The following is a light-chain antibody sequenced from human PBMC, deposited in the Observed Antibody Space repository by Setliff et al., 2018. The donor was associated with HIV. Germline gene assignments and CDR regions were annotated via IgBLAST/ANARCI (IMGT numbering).Light chain of an antibody. CDR2: EVN. CDR3: NSYTSTNTYV. CDR1: SSDVGGYDY. Sequence: QSVLAQPASVSGSPGQSITISCTGRSSDVGGYDYVSWYQQYPGKAPKLTIYEVNNRPSGVSNRFSGSKSGNSASLTISGLQTEDEADYYCNSYTSTNTYVFGTGTKATVL. J-gene: IGLJ1*01. V-gene: IGLV2-14*03.